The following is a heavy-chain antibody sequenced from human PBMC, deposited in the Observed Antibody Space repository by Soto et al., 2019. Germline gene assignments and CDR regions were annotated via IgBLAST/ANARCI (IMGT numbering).Heavy chain of an antibody. CDR3: ARDEVDIANLV. CDR1: GGTFSSYT. D-gene: IGHD2-15*01. V-gene: IGHV1-69*08. Sequence: QVQLVQSGAEVKKPGSSVKVSCKASGGTFSSYTISWVRQAPGQGLEWMGRIIPILGIANYAQKFQGRVTITADKSTSTAYMELSSLRSEDTAVYFCARDEVDIANLVWGQGTLVTVSS. CDR2: IIPILGIA. J-gene: IGHJ4*02.